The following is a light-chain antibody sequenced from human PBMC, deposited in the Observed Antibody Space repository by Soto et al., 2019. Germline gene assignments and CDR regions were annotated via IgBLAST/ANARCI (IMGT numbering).Light chain of an antibody. Sequence: DIQMTQSPSSLSAFAGDRVTISCRASQNIHRFLNWYQQRPGNAPKLLIYAASNLQSGVPSRFSGGGSGADFSLTISNLQPEDFGSYFCQQTYIAPWTFGQGTRVEI. CDR1: QNIHRF. J-gene: IGKJ1*01. CDR2: AAS. V-gene: IGKV1-39*01. CDR3: QQTYIAPWT.